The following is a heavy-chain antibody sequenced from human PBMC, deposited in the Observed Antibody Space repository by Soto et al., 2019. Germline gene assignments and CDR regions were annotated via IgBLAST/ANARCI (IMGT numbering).Heavy chain of an antibody. CDR1: GFTFSNAW. D-gene: IGHD2-15*01. Sequence: PGGSLRLSCAASGFTFSNAWMSWVRQAPGKGLEWVGRIKSKTDGGTTDYAAPVKGRFTISRDDSKNTLYLQMNSLKTEDTAVYYCTTAPLGIVVVVAKTINRFDPWGQGTLVTVSS. CDR2: IKSKTDGGTT. CDR3: TTAPLGIVVVVAKTINRFDP. V-gene: IGHV3-15*01. J-gene: IGHJ5*02.